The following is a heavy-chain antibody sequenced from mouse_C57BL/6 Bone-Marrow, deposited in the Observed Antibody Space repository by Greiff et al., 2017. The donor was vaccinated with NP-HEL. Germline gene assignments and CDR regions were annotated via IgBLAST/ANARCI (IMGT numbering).Heavy chain of an antibody. D-gene: IGHD2-5*01. J-gene: IGHJ2*01. CDR3: ASAYYSNYDYFDY. CDR2: IWTGGGT. CDR1: GFSLTSYA. Sequence: VKLMESGPGLVAPSQSLSITCTVSGFSLTSYAISWVRQPPGKGLEWLGVIWTGGGTNYNSALKSRLSISKDNSKSQVFLKMNSLQTDDTARYYCASAYYSNYDYFDYWGQGTTLTVSS. V-gene: IGHV2-9-1*01.